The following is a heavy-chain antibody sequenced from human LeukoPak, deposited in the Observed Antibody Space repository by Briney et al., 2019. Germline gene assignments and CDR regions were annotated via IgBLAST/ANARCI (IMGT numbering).Heavy chain of an antibody. D-gene: IGHD2-15*01. J-gene: IGHJ6*02. CDR3: ARGPGRKGSRPYYYYGMDV. CDR1: GGSYSGYY. V-gene: IGHV4-34*01. CDR2: INHSGST. Sequence: SETLSLTCAVYGGSYSGYYWSWIRQPPGKGLEWIGEINHSGSTNYNPSLKSRVTIPVDTSKNQFSLKLSSVTAADTAVYYCARGPGRKGSRPYYYYGMDVWGQGTTVTVSS.